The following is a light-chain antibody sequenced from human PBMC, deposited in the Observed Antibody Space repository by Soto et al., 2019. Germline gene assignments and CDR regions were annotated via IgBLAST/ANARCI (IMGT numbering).Light chain of an antibody. CDR3: QQYSWSPQKMYT. CDR2: AAS. Sequence: EIVLTQSPGTLSLSPGERATLSCRASQSVSSIYLAWYQQKPGQAPRLVIYAASSRATGIPDRFSGSGSGTDFTLTISRVEPEDFAVYYCQQYSWSPQKMYTFGQGTKLEIK. CDR1: QSVSSIY. J-gene: IGKJ2*01. V-gene: IGKV3-20*01.